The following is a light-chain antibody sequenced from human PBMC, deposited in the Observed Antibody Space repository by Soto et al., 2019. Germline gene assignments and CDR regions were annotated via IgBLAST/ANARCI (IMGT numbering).Light chain of an antibody. J-gene: IGLJ2*01. V-gene: IGLV1-47*01. Sequence: QSVLTQPPSASGTPGQRVTISCSGSSSNIGNRHVFWYQQLPGTAPKLLIYRNDQRPSGVPDRFSGSKSGTSASLAISGLRSEDEGDYYCAAGDDSLSSVFFGGGTKLTVL. CDR3: AAGDDSLSSVF. CDR2: RND. CDR1: SSNIGNRH.